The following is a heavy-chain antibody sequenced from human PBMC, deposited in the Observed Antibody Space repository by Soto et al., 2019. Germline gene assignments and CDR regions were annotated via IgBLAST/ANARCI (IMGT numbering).Heavy chain of an antibody. D-gene: IGHD1-20*01. CDR2: VSGSGGST. CDR1: GFTFSSYA. Sequence: SLKISCAASGFTFSSYAMSWVRQAPGKGLEWISAVSGSGGSTYYADSVKGRFTISRDNSKDTLYLQMNNLRAEDTAVYYCAKPPDYNWNDYWGQGTLVTVSS. V-gene: IGHV3-23*01. J-gene: IGHJ4*02. CDR3: AKPPDYNWNDY.